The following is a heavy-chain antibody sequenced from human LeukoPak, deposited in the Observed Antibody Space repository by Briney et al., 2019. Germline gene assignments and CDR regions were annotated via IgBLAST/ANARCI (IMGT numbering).Heavy chain of an antibody. J-gene: IGHJ4*02. D-gene: IGHD3-10*01. V-gene: IGHV3-23*01. CDR3: AKGTYYYGSGSYYNLDY. CDR2: ISGSGGST. Sequence: GGSLRLSCAASGFTFSSYAMSWVRQAPGKGLEWVSAISGSGGSTYYADSVKGRFTISRDNSKNTLYLQVNSLRAEDTAVYYCAKGTYYYGSGSYYNLDYWGQGTLVTVSS. CDR1: GFTFSSYA.